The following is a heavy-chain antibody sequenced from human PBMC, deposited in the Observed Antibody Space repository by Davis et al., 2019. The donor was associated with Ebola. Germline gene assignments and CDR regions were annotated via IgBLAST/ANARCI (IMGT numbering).Heavy chain of an antibody. D-gene: IGHD3-16*01. CDR1: GGSFSGYY. J-gene: IGHJ4*02. CDR2: INHSGST. V-gene: IGHV4-34*01. Sequence: SETLSLTCAVYGGSFSGYYWSWIRQPPGKGLEWIGEINHSGSTNYNPSLKSRVTISVDTSKNQFSLQLRSVTAADTAIYYCARLLRISEYWGPGVMVTVSS. CDR3: ARLLRISEY.